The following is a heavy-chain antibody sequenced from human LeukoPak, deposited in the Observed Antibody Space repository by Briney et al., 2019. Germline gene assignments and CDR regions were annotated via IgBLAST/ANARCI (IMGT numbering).Heavy chain of an antibody. V-gene: IGHV3-23*01. D-gene: IGHD3-22*01. CDR3: AKAGDYYDSSGYYLDY. J-gene: IGHJ4*02. CDR2: ISGSGGST. Sequence: GGSLRLSCAASGFTFSSYAMSWVRQAPGKGLEWVSAISGSGGSTYYADSVKGWFTISRDNSKNTLYLQMNSLRAEDTAVYYCAKAGDYYDSSGYYLDYWGQGTLVTVSS. CDR1: GFTFSSYA.